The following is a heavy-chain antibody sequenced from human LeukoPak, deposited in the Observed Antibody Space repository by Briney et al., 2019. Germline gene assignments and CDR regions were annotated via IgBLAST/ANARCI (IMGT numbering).Heavy chain of an antibody. Sequence: GGSLRLSCVASGFTVSRYWMSWVRQAPGKGLEWVANIKQDGSEKYYADSVKGRFTISRDNARNSLFLQMNNLRAEDTAVYNCAREWNGYDYVGEDYWGQGTLVTVSS. CDR3: AREWNGYDYVGEDY. CDR2: IKQDGSEK. D-gene: IGHD5-12*01. J-gene: IGHJ4*02. V-gene: IGHV3-7*01. CDR1: GFTVSRYW.